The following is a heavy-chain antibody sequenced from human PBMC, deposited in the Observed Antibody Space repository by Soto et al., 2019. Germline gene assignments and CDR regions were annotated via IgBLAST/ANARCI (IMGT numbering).Heavy chain of an antibody. CDR3: ASTMTTVTTFDY. V-gene: IGHV3-30-3*01. Sequence: QVQLVESGGGVVQPGRSLRLSCAASGFTFSSYAMHWVRQAPGKGLEWVAVISYDGSNKYYADSVKGRFTISRDNSKNTLYLQMNSLRAEDTAVYYCASTMTTVTTFDYWGQGTLVTVSS. CDR1: GFTFSSYA. CDR2: ISYDGSNK. D-gene: IGHD4-17*01. J-gene: IGHJ4*02.